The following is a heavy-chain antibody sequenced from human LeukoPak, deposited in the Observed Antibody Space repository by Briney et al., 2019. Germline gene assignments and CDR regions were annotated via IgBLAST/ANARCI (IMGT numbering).Heavy chain of an antibody. D-gene: IGHD3-22*01. CDR1: GGSISSSSYY. CDR3: ARPYPYDSSGYYYPRGAFDI. Sequence: SETLSLTCTVSGGSISSSSYYWGWIRQPPGKGLEWIGSIYYSGSTYYNPSLKSRVTISVDTSKNRFSLKLSSVTAADTAVYYCARPYPYDSSGYYYPRGAFDIWGQGTMVTVSS. V-gene: IGHV4-39*01. J-gene: IGHJ3*02. CDR2: IYYSGST.